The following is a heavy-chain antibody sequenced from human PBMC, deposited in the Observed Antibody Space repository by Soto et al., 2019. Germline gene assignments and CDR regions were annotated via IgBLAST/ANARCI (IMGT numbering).Heavy chain of an antibody. D-gene: IGHD6-13*01. V-gene: IGHV1-69*13. Sequence: ASVKVSCKASGGTFSSYAISWVRQAPGQGLEWMGGIIPIFGTANYAQKFQGRVTITADESTSTAYMELSSLRSEDTAVYYCARGGAAADSYYYYGMDVWGQGTTVTVSS. CDR1: GGTFSSYA. J-gene: IGHJ6*02. CDR2: IIPIFGTA. CDR3: ARGGAAADSYYYYGMDV.